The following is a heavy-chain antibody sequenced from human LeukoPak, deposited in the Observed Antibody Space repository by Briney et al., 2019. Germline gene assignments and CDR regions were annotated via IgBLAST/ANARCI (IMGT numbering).Heavy chain of an antibody. D-gene: IGHD1-14*01. Sequence: GGSLRLSCAASGFTLSSYSMNWVRQAPGKGLEWVSSISSSSSYIYYADSVKGRFTISRDNAKNSLYLQMNSLRAEDTAVYYCARTNRDYYFDYWGQGTLVTVSS. CDR1: GFTLSSYS. J-gene: IGHJ4*02. V-gene: IGHV3-21*01. CDR2: ISSSSSYI. CDR3: ARTNRDYYFDY.